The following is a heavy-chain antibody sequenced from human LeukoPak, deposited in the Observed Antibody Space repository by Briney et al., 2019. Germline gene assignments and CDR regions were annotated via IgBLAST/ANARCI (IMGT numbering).Heavy chain of an antibody. CDR3: ARGSGPFDY. D-gene: IGHD2-15*01. Sequence: GGSLRLSCAASGFTFSSYSMTWVRQAPGKGLEWVSSISSSSSYIYYADSVKGRFTISRDNAKNSLYLQMESLRAEHTAVYYCARGSGPFDYWGQGTLVTVSS. CDR2: ISSSSSYI. V-gene: IGHV3-21*03. J-gene: IGHJ4*02. CDR1: GFTFSSYS.